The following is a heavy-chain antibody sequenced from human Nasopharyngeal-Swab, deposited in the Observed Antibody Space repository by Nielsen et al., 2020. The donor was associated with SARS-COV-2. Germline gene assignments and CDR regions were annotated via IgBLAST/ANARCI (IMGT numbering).Heavy chain of an antibody. CDR2: IYYSGST. CDR3: ARINYYDSSGYYS. J-gene: IGHJ4*02. Sequence: SETLSLTCTVSGGSISSSSYYWGWIRQPPGKGLEWIGSIYYSGSTYYSPSLKSRVTISVNTSKNQFSLKLSSVTAADTAVYYCARINYYDSSGYYSWGQGTLVTVSS. D-gene: IGHD3-22*01. V-gene: IGHV4-39*01. CDR1: GGSISSSSYY.